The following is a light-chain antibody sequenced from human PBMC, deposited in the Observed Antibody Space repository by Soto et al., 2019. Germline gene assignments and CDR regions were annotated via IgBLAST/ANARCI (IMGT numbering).Light chain of an antibody. V-gene: IGKV3-15*01. Sequence: EIVMTQSPATLSVSPGERATLTCRASQSVASSNLAWYQQKPGQAPRLLIYGASTRATGIPARFSGSGSGTEFTLTISSLQSEDLAVYYCQQYGSSLRAFGQGTKVEIK. CDR3: QQYGSSLRA. CDR2: GAS. J-gene: IGKJ1*01. CDR1: QSVASSN.